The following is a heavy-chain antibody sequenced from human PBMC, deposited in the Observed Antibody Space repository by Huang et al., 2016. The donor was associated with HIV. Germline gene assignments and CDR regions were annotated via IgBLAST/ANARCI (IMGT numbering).Heavy chain of an antibody. D-gene: IGHD1-26*01. V-gene: IGHV5-51*03. J-gene: IGHJ3*01. Sequence: EVQLVQSGAEVKKPGESLKISCKGSGYSFSTYLIGWVRQMPGKGLELMGIIFPVDSDTRYRPSFQGQVTISADKSISTAYLQWSSLKASDTAMYYCASTASYSGSYRGAFWGQGTMVTVSS. CDR3: ASTASYSGSYRGAF. CDR2: IFPVDSDT. CDR1: GYSFSTYL.